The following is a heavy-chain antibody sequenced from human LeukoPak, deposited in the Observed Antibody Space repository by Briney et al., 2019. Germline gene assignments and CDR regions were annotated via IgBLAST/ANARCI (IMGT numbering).Heavy chain of an antibody. CDR1: GFTFGDYA. Sequence: GGSLRLSCTASGFTFGDYAMTWVRQAPGKGLEWVGFIRSKVYGGAAEYAASVKGRFTISRDNANNLLYLQMNSPRGEDTAVYYCGGFGYEAGVDLWGQGTLVTVSS. CDR2: IRSKVYGGAA. V-gene: IGHV3-49*04. CDR3: GGFGYEAGVDL. D-gene: IGHD2-15*01. J-gene: IGHJ4*02.